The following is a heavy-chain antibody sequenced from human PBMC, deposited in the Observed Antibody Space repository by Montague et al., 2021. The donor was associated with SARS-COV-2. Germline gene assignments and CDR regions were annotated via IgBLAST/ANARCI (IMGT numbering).Heavy chain of an antibody. Sequence: SETLSLTCTASSGSLSGYYWNWIRQPPGKELEWIGFTHYSGTTKYNPSLKSRLNMSLDTSKNQFSLTLNSVTAADTAIYYCARGTAYDHVYYWGQGAPVTVAS. CDR3: ARGTAYDHVYY. CDR2: THYSGTT. J-gene: IGHJ4*02. D-gene: IGHD2-8*02. CDR1: SGSLSGYY. V-gene: IGHV4-59*12.